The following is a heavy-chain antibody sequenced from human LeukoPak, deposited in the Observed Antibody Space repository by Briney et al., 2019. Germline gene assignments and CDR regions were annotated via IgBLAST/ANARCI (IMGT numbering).Heavy chain of an antibody. CDR1: GGSISSGGYS. V-gene: IGHV4-30-2*01. Sequence: PSETLSLTCAVSGGSISSGGYSWSWIRQPPGEGLEWIGYIYHSGSTYYNLSLKSRVTISVDRSKNQFSLKLSSVTAADTAVYYCARGYGSGSFDYWGQGTLVTVSS. CDR2: IYHSGST. J-gene: IGHJ4*02. CDR3: ARGYGSGSFDY. D-gene: IGHD3-10*01.